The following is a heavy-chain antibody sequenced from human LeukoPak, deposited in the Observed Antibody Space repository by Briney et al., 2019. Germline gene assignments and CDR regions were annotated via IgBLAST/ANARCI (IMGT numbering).Heavy chain of an antibody. Sequence: PGGSLRLSCAASGFTVSSNYMSWVRQAPGKGLEWVSYISGSSRVIYYADSVKGRFTISRDNAKNSLYLQMNSLRDDDTAVYHCARDLDTSGYSFDYWGQGTLVTVSS. CDR3: ARDLDTSGYSFDY. D-gene: IGHD3-22*01. CDR2: ISGSSRVI. V-gene: IGHV3-48*02. J-gene: IGHJ4*02. CDR1: GFTVSSNY.